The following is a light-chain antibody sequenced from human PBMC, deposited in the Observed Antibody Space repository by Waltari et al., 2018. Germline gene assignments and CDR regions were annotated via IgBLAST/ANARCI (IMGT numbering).Light chain of an antibody. J-gene: IGKJ1*01. V-gene: IGKV1-5*03. CDR3: QQYNSYPWT. CDR2: KAS. CDR1: QSVSNW. Sequence: DIQRTQSPSTLSASVGDRVTITCRASQSVSNWLAWYQQKPGRAPNLLIYKASSLEGGVPSRFSGSGSGTEFTLTISSLQPDDFATYYCQQYNSYPWTFGQGTKVEIK.